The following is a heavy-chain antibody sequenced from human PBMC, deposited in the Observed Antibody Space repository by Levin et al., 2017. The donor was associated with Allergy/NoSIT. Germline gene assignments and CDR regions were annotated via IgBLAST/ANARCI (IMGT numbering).Heavy chain of an antibody. D-gene: IGHD1-1*01. V-gene: IGHV1-2*02. CDR2: INPNSGGT. Sequence: ASVKVSCKASGYTFTDYYLHWVRQAPGQGLEWMGWINPNSGGTNYIQQFRGRVTMTRDTSISTAYMELSRLRSDDTAVYYCARGHDWNVVAYWGQGTLVTVSS. CDR1: GYTFTDYY. CDR3: ARGHDWNVVAY. J-gene: IGHJ4*02.